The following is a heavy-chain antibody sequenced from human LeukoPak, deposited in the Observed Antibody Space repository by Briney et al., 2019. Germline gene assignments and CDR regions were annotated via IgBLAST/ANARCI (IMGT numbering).Heavy chain of an antibody. J-gene: IGHJ4*02. V-gene: IGHV3-21*01. CDR1: GFTFSTYS. CDR2: ISSSSTYI. CDR3: SGYSSGWTYYFDY. Sequence: GGSLRLSCAASGFTFSTYSMNRVRQAPGKGLEWVSSISSSSTYIYYADSVKGRFTISRDNAKNSLYLQMNSLRAEDTAVYYRSGYSSGWTYYFDYWGQGTLVTVSS. D-gene: IGHD6-19*01.